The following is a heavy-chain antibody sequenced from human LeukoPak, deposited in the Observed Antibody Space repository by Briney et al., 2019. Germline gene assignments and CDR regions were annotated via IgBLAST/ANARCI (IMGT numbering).Heavy chain of an antibody. CDR1: GDSIGSYY. D-gene: IGHD2-2*01. Sequence: TSETLSLTCTVSGDSIGSYYWTWIRQPPGKGLEWIGNILISGSTNYTPSLKSRITISVDPSKNQFSLKLSSVTAADTAVYYCARSLDSIVVVPAAAHFDYWGQGTLVTVSS. V-gene: IGHV4-4*09. J-gene: IGHJ4*02. CDR3: ARSLDSIVVVPAAAHFDY. CDR2: ILISGST.